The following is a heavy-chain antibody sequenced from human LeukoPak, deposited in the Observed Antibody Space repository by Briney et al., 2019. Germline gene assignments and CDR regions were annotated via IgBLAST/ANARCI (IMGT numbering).Heavy chain of an antibody. D-gene: IGHD6-13*01. Sequence: SETLSLTCIVSGGSISSYYWGWIRQPPGKGLEWIGYIYYSGSTNYNASLKSRVTISVDTSKNQFSLKLSSVTAADTAVYYCARRIAAADAFDIWGQGTMVTVSS. CDR2: IYYSGST. CDR1: GGSISSYY. CDR3: ARRIAAADAFDI. V-gene: IGHV4-59*08. J-gene: IGHJ3*02.